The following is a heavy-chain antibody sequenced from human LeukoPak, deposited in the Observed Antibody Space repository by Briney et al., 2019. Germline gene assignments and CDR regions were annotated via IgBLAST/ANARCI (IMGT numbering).Heavy chain of an antibody. CDR1: GFIFNNFW. V-gene: IGHV3-7*04. Sequence: GGSLRLSCGTSGFIFNNFWLTWVRQAPGKGLEWVASIKQEGSEKYNVDSVKGRFTISTDYAKNSVFLQMNSLRAEDTAVYYCARLYCGGISCYYFDYWGQGTLVTVSS. CDR3: ARLYCGGISCYYFDY. J-gene: IGHJ4*02. CDR2: IKQEGSEK. D-gene: IGHD2-2*01.